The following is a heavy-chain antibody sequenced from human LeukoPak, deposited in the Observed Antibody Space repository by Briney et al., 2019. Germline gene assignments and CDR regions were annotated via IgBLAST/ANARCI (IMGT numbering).Heavy chain of an antibody. CDR2: IRSKAYGGTT. Sequence: GGSLRLSCSASGFXFGDYAISWVRQAPGKGLEWVGFIRSKAYGGTTEYAASVEGRFSISRDDSKSIAYLQMNSPKTEDTAVYYCSRDLNWSFDYWGQGILVTVSS. D-gene: IGHD1-1*01. CDR1: GFXFGDYA. J-gene: IGHJ4*02. CDR3: SRDLNWSFDY. V-gene: IGHV3-49*04.